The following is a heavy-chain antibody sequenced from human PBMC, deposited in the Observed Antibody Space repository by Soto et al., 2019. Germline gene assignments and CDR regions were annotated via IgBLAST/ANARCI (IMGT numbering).Heavy chain of an antibody. CDR3: ARRRNPDYYYYYGMDV. D-gene: IGHD1-1*01. J-gene: IGHJ6*02. CDR2: IYYSGST. V-gene: IGHV4-39*01. CDR1: GGSISSSSYY. Sequence: PSETLSLTCTVSGGSISSSSYYWGWIRQPPGKGLEWIGSIYYSGSTYYNPSLKSRVTISVDTSKNQFSLKLSSVTAADTAVYYCARRRNPDYYYYYGMDVWGQGTTVTSP.